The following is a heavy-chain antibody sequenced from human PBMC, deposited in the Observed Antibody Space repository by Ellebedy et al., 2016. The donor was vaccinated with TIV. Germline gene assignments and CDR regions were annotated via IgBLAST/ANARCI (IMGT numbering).Heavy chain of an antibody. CDR3: ATRDYDLWSGVSYYYYMDV. Sequence: GESLKISXAASGFIFSSYAMHWVRQAPGKGLEWVAVISYDGSNKYYADSVKGRFTISRDNSKNTLYLQMNSLRAGDTAVYYCATRDYDLWSGVSYYYYMDVWGKGTTVTVSS. D-gene: IGHD3-3*01. CDR1: GFIFSSYA. V-gene: IGHV3-30-3*01. J-gene: IGHJ6*03. CDR2: ISYDGSNK.